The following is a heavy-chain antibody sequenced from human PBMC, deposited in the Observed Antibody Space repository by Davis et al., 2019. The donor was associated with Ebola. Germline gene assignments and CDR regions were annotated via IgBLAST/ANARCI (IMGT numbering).Heavy chain of an antibody. CDR1: GFTFGDNG. J-gene: IGHJ5*02. CDR3: AKPYSSIAARQWFDP. CDR2: TSFDGSGI. Sequence: SCRGSGFTFGDNGMHWVRQAPGKGPEWVAVTSFDGSGIYYAESVKGRFTISRDNSKNTLYLQMNSLRAEDTAVYYCAKPYSSIAARQWFDPWGQGTLVTVSS. D-gene: IGHD6-6*01. V-gene: IGHV3-30*18.